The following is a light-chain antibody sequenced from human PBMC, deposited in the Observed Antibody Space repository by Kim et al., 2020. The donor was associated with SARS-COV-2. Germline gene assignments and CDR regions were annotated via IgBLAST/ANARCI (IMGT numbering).Light chain of an antibody. Sequence: GQTIAISCTGTSSDVGSCNLVSWYQQHPGKAPKLMIYEVSKRPSGVSNRFSGSKSGNTASLTISGLQAEDEADYYCCSCAGTSTLVFGGGTQLTVL. V-gene: IGLV2-23*02. CDR1: SSDVGSCNL. CDR3: CSCAGTSTLV. J-gene: IGLJ2*01. CDR2: EVS.